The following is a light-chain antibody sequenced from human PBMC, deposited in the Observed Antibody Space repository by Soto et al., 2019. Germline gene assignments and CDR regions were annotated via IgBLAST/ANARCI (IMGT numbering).Light chain of an antibody. CDR3: SSYTTSASII. CDR1: SSDIGTYRY. V-gene: IGLV2-14*03. J-gene: IGLJ2*01. Sequence: QSALPQPAYVNGSPGQSLAITCTGSSSDIGTYRYVSWYQQHPGKAPRLVLFDVNRRPSGVSDRFSGDKSGSTASLTISGLQAEDEAYYYCSSYTTSASIIFGGGTKVTVL. CDR2: DVN.